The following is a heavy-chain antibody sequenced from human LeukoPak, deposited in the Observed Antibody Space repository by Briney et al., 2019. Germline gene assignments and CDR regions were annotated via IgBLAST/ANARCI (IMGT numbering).Heavy chain of an antibody. J-gene: IGHJ4*02. CDR3: ARDEEVRMISGSDY. D-gene: IGHD3-10*01. CDR1: GYTFTSYG. CDR2: ISAYNGNT. V-gene: IGHV1-18*01. Sequence: GESLKVSCKASGYTFTSYGISWVRQAPGQGLEWMGWISAYNGNTNYAQKLQGRVTMTTDTTTSTAYMELRSLRSDDTAVYYCARDEEVRMISGSDYWGQGTLVTVSS.